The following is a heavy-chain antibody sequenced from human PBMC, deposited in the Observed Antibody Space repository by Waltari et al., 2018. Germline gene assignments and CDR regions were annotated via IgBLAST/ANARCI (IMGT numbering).Heavy chain of an antibody. J-gene: IGHJ4*02. CDR3: ARLPTKYYDSIGWGFFDQ. CDR2: LRNTGGT. Sequence: HVQLQESGPGLVKPSETLSLTCIVPGAFPSDDPWPWIRQAPGQGLEWIAYLRNTGGTKCTPSLQSRVTVSAVTSKKQFSLRLTSVTAADTAVYYCARLPTKYYDSIGWGFFDQWGQGIRVTVSS. D-gene: IGHD3-22*01. CDR1: GAFPSDDP. V-gene: IGHV4-59*08.